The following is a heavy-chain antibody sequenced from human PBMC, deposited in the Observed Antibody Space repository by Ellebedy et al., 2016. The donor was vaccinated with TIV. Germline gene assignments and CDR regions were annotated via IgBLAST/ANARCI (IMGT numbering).Heavy chain of an antibody. V-gene: IGHV1-46*01. J-gene: IGHJ4*02. CDR3: AREGGVYYFDY. D-gene: IGHD1-26*01. CDR2: INPSGGGP. Sequence: AASVKVSCKASGYTFTSDLIHWVRQAPGQGLEWMGIINPSGGGPGYAQKFQGRVTMTRDPSASTVYMELSSLRSEDTAVYYCAREGGVYYFDYWGQGTLVTVSS. CDR1: GYTFTSDL.